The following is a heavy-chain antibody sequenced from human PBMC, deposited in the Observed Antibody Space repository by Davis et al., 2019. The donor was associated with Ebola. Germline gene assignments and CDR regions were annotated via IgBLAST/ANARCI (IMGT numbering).Heavy chain of an antibody. V-gene: IGHV1-18*01. CDR2: ISGYSGDT. J-gene: IGHJ4*02. CDR3: AREWSGSLGPFDY. D-gene: IGHD3-3*01. CDR1: GYTFTSYG. Sequence: AASVKVSCKASGYTFTSYGISWVRQAPGQGLEWLGWISGYSGDTKYSQKFQGRVTITRDTSASTAYMELSSLRSEDTAVYYCAREWSGSLGPFDYWGQGTLVTVSS.